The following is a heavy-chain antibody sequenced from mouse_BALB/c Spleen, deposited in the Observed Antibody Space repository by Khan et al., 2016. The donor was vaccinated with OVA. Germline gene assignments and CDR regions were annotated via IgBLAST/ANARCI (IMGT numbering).Heavy chain of an antibody. CDR2: ISGDSNTI. J-gene: IGHJ2*01. D-gene: IGHD1-1*01. CDR1: GFTFSSYG. V-gene: IGHV5-17*02. CDR3: ATSYFYVYYFDY. Sequence: EVQLVESGGDLVQPGGSRKLSCAASGFTFSSYGMHWVRQAPEKGLEWVAYISGDSNTIYYADTVKGRFTISRDNPRNTLFLQMTSLMSEDTAMYYCATSYFYVYYFDYWGRGTTLTVSS.